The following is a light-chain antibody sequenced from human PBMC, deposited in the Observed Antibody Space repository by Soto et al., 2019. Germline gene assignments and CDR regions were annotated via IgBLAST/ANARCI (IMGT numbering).Light chain of an antibody. Sequence: EIVLTQSPGTLSLSPGERATLSCRHSQSVSSTYLDWYQQKPGQAPRLLIYAASSRATGIPDRFSGGASATDFTLTISRLEPEDFAVYYCRHYINSQWTFGQGTKVEIK. V-gene: IGKV3-20*01. CDR2: AAS. CDR3: RHYINSQWT. J-gene: IGKJ1*01. CDR1: QSVSSTY.